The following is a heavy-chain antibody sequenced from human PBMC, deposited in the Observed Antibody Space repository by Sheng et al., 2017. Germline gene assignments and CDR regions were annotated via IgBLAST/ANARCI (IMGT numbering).Heavy chain of an antibody. V-gene: IGHV1-18*01. CDR2: FSAYNGNT. J-gene: IGHJ6*02. CDR1: GYPFSSYG. D-gene: IGHD2-2*01. CDR3: ANTANTSPEGDYYGMDV. Sequence: QVQLVQSGAEVKKPGASVKVSCKASGYPFSSYGISWLRQAPGQGLEWIGCFSAYNGNTNYAQKFQGRVTITTDPSKSTTYMELRSLRSDDTAVYYCANTANTSPEGDYYGMDVWGQGTTVTVSS.